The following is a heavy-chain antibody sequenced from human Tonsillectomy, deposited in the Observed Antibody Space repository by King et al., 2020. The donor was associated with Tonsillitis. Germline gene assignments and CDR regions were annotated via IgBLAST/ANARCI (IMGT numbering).Heavy chain of an antibody. V-gene: IGHV3-23*04. CDR2: VSGSGGTI. J-gene: IGHJ1*01. CDR1: GFTFRSHA. D-gene: IGHD2-2*01. CDR3: AKVNSLRVPTGWVYEYFQH. Sequence: VQLVESGGGLVQPGGSLRLSCVASGFTFRSHAMGWVRQAPGKGLEWVSSVSGSGGTINYADSVKGRFTISRDNSKNTVSLQMNSLGAEDTAVYYCAKVNSLRVPTGWVYEYFQHWGQGTLVTVSS.